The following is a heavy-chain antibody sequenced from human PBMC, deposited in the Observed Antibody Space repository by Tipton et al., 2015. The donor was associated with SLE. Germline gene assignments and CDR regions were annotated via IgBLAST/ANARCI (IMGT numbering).Heavy chain of an antibody. CDR1: GFTFSSYS. CDR2: ISSSSSTI. CDR3: ARGVVVVVAATYNWFDP. J-gene: IGHJ5*02. D-gene: IGHD2-15*01. Sequence: SLRLSCAASGFTFSSYSMNWVRQAPGKGLEWVSYISSSSSTIYYADSVKGRFTISRDNAKNSLYLQMNSLRAEGTAVYYCARGVVVVVAATYNWFDPWGQGTLVTVSS. V-gene: IGHV3-48*01.